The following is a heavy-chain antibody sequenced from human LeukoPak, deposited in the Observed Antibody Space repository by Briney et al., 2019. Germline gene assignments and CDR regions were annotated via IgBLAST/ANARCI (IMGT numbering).Heavy chain of an antibody. Sequence: PSETLSLTCTVSGGSISSYYWSWIRQPPGKGLEWIGYIYYSGSTNYNPSLKSRVTISVDTSKNQFSLKLSSVTAADTAVYYCARSTLYYYYGMDVWGQGTTVTVSS. CDR1: GGSISSYY. CDR3: ARSTLYYYYGMDV. J-gene: IGHJ6*02. CDR2: IYYSGST. V-gene: IGHV4-59*01.